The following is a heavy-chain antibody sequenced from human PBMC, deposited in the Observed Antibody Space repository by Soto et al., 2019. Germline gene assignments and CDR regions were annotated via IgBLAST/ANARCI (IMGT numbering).Heavy chain of an antibody. V-gene: IGHV4-39*01. CDR2: IDYSGST. CDR3: SRAGNTNDAFDI. D-gene: IGHD2-2*01. J-gene: IGHJ3*02. CDR1: GGSISSSSYY. Sequence: QLQLQESGPGLVKPSETLSLTCTVSGGSISSSSYYWGWIRQPPGKGLEWIGSIDYSGSTYYNPSLKGRATTSVDTTKNQSSLKLSSVTAADTAVYYCSRAGNTNDAFDIWGQGTMVTVSS.